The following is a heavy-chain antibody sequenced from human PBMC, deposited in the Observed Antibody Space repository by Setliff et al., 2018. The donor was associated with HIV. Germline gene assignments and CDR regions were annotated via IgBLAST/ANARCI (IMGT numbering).Heavy chain of an antibody. V-gene: IGHV4-39*07. CDR2: IFYSGHT. CDR3: ARGVAAAGL. CDR1: GGSISRSSYY. D-gene: IGHD6-13*01. J-gene: IGHJ4*02. Sequence: PSETLSLTCTVSGGSISRSSYYWAWIRQPPGKGLEWIGNIFYSGHTFYNPSLRSRVSISVDTSKNQFSLKLSSVTAADTAVYYCARGVAAAGLWGQGTRVTVSS.